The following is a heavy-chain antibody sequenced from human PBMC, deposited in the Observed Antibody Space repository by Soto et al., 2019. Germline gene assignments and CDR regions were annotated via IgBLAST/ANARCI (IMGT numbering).Heavy chain of an antibody. CDR2: IDPSDSYT. Sequence: GESLKISCKGSGYSFTSYWISWVRQMPGKGLEWVGRIDPSDSYTNYSPSFQGHVTISADKSISTAYLQWSSLKASDTAMYYCARPLVGTMMGGYYYYGMDVWGQGTTVTVSS. V-gene: IGHV5-10-1*01. J-gene: IGHJ6*02. CDR3: ARPLVGTMMGGYYYYGMDV. D-gene: IGHD5-12*01. CDR1: GYSFTSYW.